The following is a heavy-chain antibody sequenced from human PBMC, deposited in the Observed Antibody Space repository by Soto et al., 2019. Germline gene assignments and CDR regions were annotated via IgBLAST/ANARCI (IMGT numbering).Heavy chain of an antibody. CDR3: AREPLELTYYYYGMDV. CDR2: IYTSGST. V-gene: IGHV4-4*07. D-gene: IGHD1-7*01. J-gene: IGHJ6*02. CDR1: GGSISSYY. Sequence: SETLSLTCTVSGGSISSYYWSWIRQPAGKGLEWIGRIYTSGSTNYNPSLKSRVTMSVDTSKNQFSRKLSSVTAADTAVYYCAREPLELTYYYYGMDVWGQGTTVTVSS.